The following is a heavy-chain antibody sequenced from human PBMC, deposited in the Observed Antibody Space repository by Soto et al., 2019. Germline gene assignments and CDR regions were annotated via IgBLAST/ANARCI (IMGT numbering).Heavy chain of an antibody. Sequence: ASVKVSCKASGYTFTSYDINWVRQATGQGLEWMGWMNPNSGNTGYAQKFQGRVTMTRNTSISTAYMELSSLRSEDTAVYYCARAPYCTNGVCFENWFDPWGQGTLVTVSS. CDR3: ARAPYCTNGVCFENWFDP. D-gene: IGHD2-8*01. V-gene: IGHV1-8*01. J-gene: IGHJ5*02. CDR2: MNPNSGNT. CDR1: GYTFTSYD.